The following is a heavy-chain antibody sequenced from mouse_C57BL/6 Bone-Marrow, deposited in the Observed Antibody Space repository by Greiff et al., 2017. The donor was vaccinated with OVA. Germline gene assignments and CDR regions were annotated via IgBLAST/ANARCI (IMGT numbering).Heavy chain of an antibody. CDR3: TTRYRYYAMDY. D-gene: IGHD1-1*01. CDR2: IDPENGDT. V-gene: IGHV14-4*01. J-gene: IGHJ4*01. Sequence: EVQLQQSGAELVRPGASVKLSCTASGFNIKDDYMHWVKQRPEQGLEWIGWIDPENGDTEYASKFQGKATITADTSSNTAYLQLSSLTSEDTAVYYCTTRYRYYAMDYWGQGTSVTVSS. CDR1: GFNIKDDY.